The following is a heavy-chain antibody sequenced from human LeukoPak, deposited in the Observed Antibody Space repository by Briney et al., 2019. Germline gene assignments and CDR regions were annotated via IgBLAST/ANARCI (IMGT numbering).Heavy chain of an antibody. CDR1: GFTFSSYA. V-gene: IGHV3-30-3*01. J-gene: IGHJ4*02. Sequence: PGRSLRLSCAASGFTFSSYAMHWVRQAPGKGLEWVAVISYDGSNKYYADSVKGRFTISRDNPKNTLYLQMNSLRAEDTAVYYCARGSPAGLPKDPSFDYWGQGTLVTVSS. CDR2: ISYDGSNK. CDR3: ARGSPAGLPKDPSFDY. D-gene: IGHD2-21*02.